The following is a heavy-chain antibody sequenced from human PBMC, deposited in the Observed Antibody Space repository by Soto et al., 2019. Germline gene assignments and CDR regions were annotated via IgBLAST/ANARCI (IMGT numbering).Heavy chain of an antibody. D-gene: IGHD2-2*01. J-gene: IGHJ1*01. Sequence: ASVKVSCKASGYTFTTFGISWVRQAPGQGLEWMGWIDPKNGNTKDAQKFQGRVTMTTDTSTSAAYMELRSLRSDDTAVYFCANEYCDTSSCLLPAYWSQGALVPVSS. CDR3: ANEYCDTSSCLLPAY. CDR2: IDPKNGNT. CDR1: GYTFTTFG. V-gene: IGHV1-18*01.